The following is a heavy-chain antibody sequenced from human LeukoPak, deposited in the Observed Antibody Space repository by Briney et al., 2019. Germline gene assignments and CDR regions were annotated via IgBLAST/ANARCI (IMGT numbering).Heavy chain of an antibody. D-gene: IGHD3-10*01. Sequence: PGRSLRLSCAASGFTFSSYGMHWVRQAPGKGLEWVAVISYDGSNKYYADTVKGRFTISRDNSKNTLYLQMNSLRAEDTAVYYCAKDVGSLVRVRGVITAYSYYGMDVWGQGTTVTVSS. CDR2: ISYDGSNK. V-gene: IGHV3-30*18. CDR1: GFTFSSYG. J-gene: IGHJ6*02. CDR3: AKDVGSLVRVRGVITAYSYYGMDV.